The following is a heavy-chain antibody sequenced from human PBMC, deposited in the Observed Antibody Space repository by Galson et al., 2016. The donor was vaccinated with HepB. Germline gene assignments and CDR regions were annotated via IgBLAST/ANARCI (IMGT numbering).Heavy chain of an antibody. Sequence: SLRLSCAASGFTFSDYYMSWIRQAPGKGLEWLSYITSGSTIYYAASVKGRFTVSRDNSKNILYLQMKSLRVEDTAVYYCAGRSGSSTSCYSSYGMDVWGQGTTVTVSS. D-gene: IGHD2-2*01. CDR1: GFTFSDYY. V-gene: IGHV3-11*04. J-gene: IGHJ6*02. CDR2: ITSGSTI. CDR3: AGRSGSSTSCYSSYGMDV.